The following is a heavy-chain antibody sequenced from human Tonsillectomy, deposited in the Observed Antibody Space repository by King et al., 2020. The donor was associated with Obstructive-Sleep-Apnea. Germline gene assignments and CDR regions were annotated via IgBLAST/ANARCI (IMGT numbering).Heavy chain of an antibody. J-gene: IGHJ4*02. CDR2: IYWDDDN. Sequence: TLKESGPTLVKPTQTLTLTCTFSGFSLSTSGVGVGWIRQPPGKALEWLALIYWDDDNLYSPSLRTRLTITKDTSKNQVVLIMTNMDPVDSATYFCAHRRGATYFFDYWGQGTLVTVSS. D-gene: IGHD4/OR15-4a*01. V-gene: IGHV2-5*02. CDR3: AHRRGATYFFDY. CDR1: GFSLSTSGVG.